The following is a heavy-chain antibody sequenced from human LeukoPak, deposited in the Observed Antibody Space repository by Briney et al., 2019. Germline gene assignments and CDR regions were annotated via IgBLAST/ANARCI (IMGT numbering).Heavy chain of an antibody. J-gene: IGHJ6*03. V-gene: IGHV4-39*01. Sequence: KPSETLSLTCTVSGGSISSSSYYWGWIPQPPGKGLEWIGRIYYSGSTYYNPSLKSRVTISVDTSKNQFSLKLSSVTAADTAVYYCARGGGDPSARYYYYYMDVWGKGTTVTVSS. CDR1: GGSISSSSYY. CDR2: IYYSGST. D-gene: IGHD2-21*01. CDR3: ARGGGDPSARYYYYYMDV.